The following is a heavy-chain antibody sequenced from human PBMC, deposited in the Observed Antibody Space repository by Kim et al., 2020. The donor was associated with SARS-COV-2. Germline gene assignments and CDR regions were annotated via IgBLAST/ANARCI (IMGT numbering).Heavy chain of an antibody. Sequence: SETLSLTCTVSGGSISSSSYYWGWIRQPPGKGLEWIGSIYYSGSTYYNPSLKSRVTISVDTSKNQFSLKLSSVTAADTAVYYCARDGGGYDHWFDPWGQGTLVTVSS. CDR1: GGSISSSSYY. J-gene: IGHJ5*02. D-gene: IGHD5-12*01. CDR2: IYYSGST. V-gene: IGHV4-39*07. CDR3: ARDGGGYDHWFDP.